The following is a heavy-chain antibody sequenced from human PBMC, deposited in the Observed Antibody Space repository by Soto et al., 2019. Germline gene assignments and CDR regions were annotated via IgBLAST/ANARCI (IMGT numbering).Heavy chain of an antibody. CDR1: GFTFSSYG. J-gene: IGHJ6*02. CDR2: IWYDGSNK. Sequence: PGGSLRLSCAASGFTFSSYGMHWARQAPGKGLEWVAVIWYDGSNKYYADSVKGRFTISRDNSKNTLYLQMNSLRAEDTAVYYCARERNIVVVKARYYGMDVWGQGTTVTVSS. D-gene: IGHD2-21*01. V-gene: IGHV3-33*01. CDR3: ARERNIVVVKARYYGMDV.